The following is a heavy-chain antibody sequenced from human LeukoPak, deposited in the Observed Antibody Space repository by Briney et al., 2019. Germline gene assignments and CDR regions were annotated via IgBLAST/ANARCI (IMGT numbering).Heavy chain of an antibody. J-gene: IGHJ4*02. Sequence: GGSLRLSRAASGFTFSSYAMSWVRQAPGKGLEWVSAISGSGGSTYYADSVKGRFTISRDNSKNTLYLQMNSLRAEDTAVYYCAKDQTVKRTYYYDSSGYSPFDYWGQGTLVTVSS. D-gene: IGHD3-22*01. CDR2: ISGSGGST. V-gene: IGHV3-23*01. CDR3: AKDQTVKRTYYYDSSGYSPFDY. CDR1: GFTFSSYA.